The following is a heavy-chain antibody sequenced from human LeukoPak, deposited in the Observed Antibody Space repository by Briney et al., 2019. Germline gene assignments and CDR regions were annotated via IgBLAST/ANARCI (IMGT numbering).Heavy chain of an antibody. CDR2: IYNSGST. J-gene: IGHJ1*01. Sequence: SETLSLTCNVSGGSISSSTYYWGWIRQPPGKGLEWIGSIYNSGSTYYNPSLKSRVTIAVDTSKNQFSLKLSSVTAADTAVYYCARHSWGLPPDEYFQHWGQGTLVTVSS. CDR1: GGSISSSTYY. CDR3: ARHSWGLPPDEYFQH. D-gene: IGHD3-16*01. V-gene: IGHV4-39*01.